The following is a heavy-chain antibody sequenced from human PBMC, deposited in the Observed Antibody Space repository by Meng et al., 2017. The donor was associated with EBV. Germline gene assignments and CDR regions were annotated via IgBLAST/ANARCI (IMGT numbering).Heavy chain of an antibody. CDR3: AEGRGTFDY. CDR2: VNHAGRT. Sequence: QVHLQQGGAGLLKPSETLSLTCGLSGESFSGYYCSWVRQSPGKGLEWIGEVNHAGRTNFNPSLKSRVSISLDTSKNQFSLKLNSVTVADTAAYYCAEGRGTFDYWGRGTLVTVSS. V-gene: IGHV4-34*01. CDR1: GESFSGYY. J-gene: IGHJ4*02.